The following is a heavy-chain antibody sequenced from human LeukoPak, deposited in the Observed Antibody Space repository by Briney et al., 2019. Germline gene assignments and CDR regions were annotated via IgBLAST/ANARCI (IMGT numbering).Heavy chain of an antibody. V-gene: IGHV1-2*02. CDR3: ARDGEYGTGSYYRGSFDY. CDR1: GYSFTAFY. CDR2: IHPRSGDT. J-gene: IGHJ4*02. Sequence: ASVKVSCKASGYSFTAFYIHWVRQAPGQRLEWMGWIHPRSGDTRYAQKFQGRVTMARDTSISTVYMDLSSLGSDDTAVYYCARDGEYGTGSYYRGSFDYWGQGILVTVSS. D-gene: IGHD3-10*01.